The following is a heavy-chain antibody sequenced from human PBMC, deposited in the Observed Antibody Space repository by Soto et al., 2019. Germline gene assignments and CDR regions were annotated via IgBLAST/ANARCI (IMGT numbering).Heavy chain of an antibody. V-gene: IGHV1-18*01. J-gene: IGHJ6*02. Sequence: QVQLVQSGAEVKKPGASVKVSCKASGYTFTSYGISWVRQAPGQGLEWMGWISAYNGNTNYAQKLQGRVTMTTDTPTSTAYMELRSRRCDDTAVYYCARGHLLLPSFHWIGLGSGMAVWGQGTTVTVSS. CDR3: ARGHLLLPSFHWIGLGSGMAV. CDR2: ISAYNGNT. CDR1: GYTFTSYG. D-gene: IGHD3-9*01.